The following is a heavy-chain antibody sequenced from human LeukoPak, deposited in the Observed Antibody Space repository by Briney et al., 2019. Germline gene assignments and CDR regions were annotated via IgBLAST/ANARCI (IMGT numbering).Heavy chain of an antibody. CDR3: AREFHPPMVRGVVAPGNMDV. V-gene: IGHV1-46*01. J-gene: IGHJ6*02. CDR1: GYTFTSYY. Sequence: ATVKVSCKASGYTFTSYYMHWVRQAPGQGLEWMGIINPSGGSTSYAQKFQGRVTMTRDTSTSTVYMELSSLRSEDTAVYYCAREFHPPMVRGVVAPGNMDVWGQGTTVTVSS. D-gene: IGHD3-10*01. CDR2: INPSGGST.